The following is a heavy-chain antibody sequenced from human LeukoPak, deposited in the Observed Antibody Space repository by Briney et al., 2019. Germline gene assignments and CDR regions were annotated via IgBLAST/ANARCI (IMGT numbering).Heavy chain of an antibody. CDR1: GYTFTSYD. V-gene: IGHV1-18*01. CDR3: ARDYAGYYDSTGSGDY. Sequence: ASVRVSCKASGYTFTSYDFSWVRQAPGQGLEWMGWISAYNGNTNYAQILQGRLTMTTDTSTSTAYMELRSLRSDDTAVYYCARDYAGYYDSTGSGDYWGQGTLVTVSS. D-gene: IGHD3-22*01. CDR2: ISAYNGNT. J-gene: IGHJ4*02.